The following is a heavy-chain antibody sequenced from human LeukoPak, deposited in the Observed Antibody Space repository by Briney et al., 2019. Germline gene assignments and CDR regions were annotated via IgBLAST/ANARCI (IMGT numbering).Heavy chain of an antibody. J-gene: IGHJ4*02. D-gene: IGHD1-26*01. CDR2: INHSGST. CDR3: ARGFHGSYYVSPIDY. V-gene: IGHV4-34*01. CDR1: GGSFSGYY. Sequence: SETLSLTCAVYGGSFSGYYWSWIRQPPGKGLGWIGEINHSGSTNYNPSLKSRVTISVDTSKNQFSLKLSSVTAADTAVYYCARGFHGSYYVSPIDYWGQGTLVTVSS.